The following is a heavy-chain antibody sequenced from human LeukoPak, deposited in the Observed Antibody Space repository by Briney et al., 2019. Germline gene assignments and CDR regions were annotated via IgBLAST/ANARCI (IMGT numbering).Heavy chain of an antibody. CDR2: IIAIFGTA. D-gene: IGHD2-2*01. J-gene: IGHJ6*03. CDR1: GGTFSSYA. CDR3: ATPYCSSTSCPYYYYYMDV. Sequence: SVKVSCKASGGTFSSYAISWVRQAPGQGLEWMGGIIAIFGTAIYAQKFQGRATITADESTNTAYMELSSLRSEDTAVYYCATPYCSSTSCPYYYYYMDVWGKGTTVTVSS. V-gene: IGHV1-69*13.